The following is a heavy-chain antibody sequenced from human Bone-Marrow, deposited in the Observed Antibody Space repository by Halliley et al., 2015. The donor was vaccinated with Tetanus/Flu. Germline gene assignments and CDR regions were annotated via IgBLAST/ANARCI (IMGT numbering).Heavy chain of an antibody. D-gene: IGHD3-10*01. CDR1: GGSISGYY. V-gene: IGHV4-59*01. CDR3: ARDRDFGGEDDAFAL. J-gene: IGHJ3*01. CDR2: IHYSGTT. Sequence: TLSLTCTVSGGSISGYYWSWIRQPPGKGLEWIAYIHYSGTTNYNPSLKSRVTISIDTSKNEISLKLGSVTAADTAVYYCARDRDFGGEDDAFALWAQGTMVPVS.